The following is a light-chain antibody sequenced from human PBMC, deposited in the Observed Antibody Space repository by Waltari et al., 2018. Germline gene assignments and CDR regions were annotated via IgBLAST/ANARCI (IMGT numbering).Light chain of an antibody. CDR2: DVT. J-gene: IGLJ2*01. Sequence: QSALTQPASVTGSPGQSITISCTGSSSVVGDHNYVSWYQQHPGKVPKLLVFDVTHRPSGVSDRFSGSKSGNTASLTISGLQAEDEGDYYCSTYTTGVVFGGGTKLTVL. CDR1: SSVVGDHNY. V-gene: IGLV2-14*03. CDR3: STYTTGVV.